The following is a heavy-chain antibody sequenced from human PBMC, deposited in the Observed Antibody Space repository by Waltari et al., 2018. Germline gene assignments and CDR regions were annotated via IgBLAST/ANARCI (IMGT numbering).Heavy chain of an antibody. CDR1: GGTFSSYA. J-gene: IGHJ4*02. D-gene: IGHD6-13*01. CDR3: ARVGRKYSSSWYYFDY. V-gene: IGHV1-69*05. CDR2: IIPIFGTA. Sequence: QVQLVQSGTEVKKPGSSVKVSCKASGGTFSSYAISWVRQAPGQGLEWMGGIIPIFGTANYAQKFQGRVTITTDESTSTAYMELSSLRSEDTAVYYCARVGRKYSSSWYYFDYWGQGTLVTVSS.